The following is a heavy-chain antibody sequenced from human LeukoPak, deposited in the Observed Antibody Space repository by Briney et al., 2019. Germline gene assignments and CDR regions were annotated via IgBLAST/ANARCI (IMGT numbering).Heavy chain of an antibody. CDR2: ISGSSETI. Sequence: GGSLRLSCAASGFTFSTYSMNWVRQAPGKGLEWVSYISGSSETIYYADSVKGRFTISRDNAKNSLYLQMNSLGDEDTAVYYCARTPPTAGLTTIGVGSDYWGQGTLVTVSS. CDR1: GFTFSTYS. D-gene: IGHD4-11*01. V-gene: IGHV3-48*02. J-gene: IGHJ4*02. CDR3: ARTPPTAGLTTIGVGSDY.